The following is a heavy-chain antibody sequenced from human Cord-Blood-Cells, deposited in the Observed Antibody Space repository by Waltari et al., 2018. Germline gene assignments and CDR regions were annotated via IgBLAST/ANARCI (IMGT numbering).Heavy chain of an antibody. J-gene: IGHJ6*02. V-gene: IGHV1-2*04. CDR2: INPNSGGT. D-gene: IGHD1-26*01. CDR3: ARGIGVGATHYYGMDV. Sequence: QVQLVQSGAEVKKPGASVKVSCKASGYTFTGYYMHWVRQAPGQGLEWMGGINPNSGGTNDAQKFEGWVTMTRDTSISTAYMELSRLRSDDTAVYYCARGIGVGATHYYGMDVWGQGTTVTVSS. CDR1: GYTFTGYY.